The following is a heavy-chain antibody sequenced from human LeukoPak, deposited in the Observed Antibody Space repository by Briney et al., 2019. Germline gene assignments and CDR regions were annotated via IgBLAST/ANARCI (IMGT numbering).Heavy chain of an antibody. CDR3: ARGRRYYGSGSYYEDY. V-gene: IGHV1-2*02. Sequence: EASVKVSCKASGYTFTGYYMHWVRQAPGQGLEWMGWINPNSGGTNYAQKFQGRVTMTRDTSISTAYMELSRLRSDDTAVYYCARGRRYYGSGSYYEDYWGQGTLVTVSS. CDR1: GYTFTGYY. J-gene: IGHJ4*02. D-gene: IGHD3-10*01. CDR2: INPNSGGT.